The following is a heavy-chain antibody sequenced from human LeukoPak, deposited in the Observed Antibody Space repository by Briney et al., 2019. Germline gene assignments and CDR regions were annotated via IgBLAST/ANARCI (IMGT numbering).Heavy chain of an antibody. V-gene: IGHV3-7*01. CDR3: AREGQQWLVYYFDY. D-gene: IGHD6-19*01. CDR1: GFTFSSYW. Sequence: PGGSLRLSCAASGFTFSSYWMSWVRQAPGKGLEWVAYIKQDGSEKYYVDSGKGRFTISRDNAKNSLYLQMNSLRAEDTAVYYCAREGQQWLVYYFDYWGQGTLVTVSS. CDR2: IKQDGSEK. J-gene: IGHJ4*02.